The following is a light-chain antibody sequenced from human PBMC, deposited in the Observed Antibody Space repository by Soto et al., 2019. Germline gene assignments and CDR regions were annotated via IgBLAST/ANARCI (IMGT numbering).Light chain of an antibody. Sequence: IQLTQSPSSLSSSVGDRVTITCRASQGISSYLAWYQQKPGKAPNLLLYAASTLQSGVPSRFSGSGSGADFTLTISSLQPEDFATYYCHQLDTYPITFGQGTGLEIK. J-gene: IGKJ5*01. CDR3: HQLDTYPIT. V-gene: IGKV1-9*01. CDR1: QGISSY. CDR2: AAS.